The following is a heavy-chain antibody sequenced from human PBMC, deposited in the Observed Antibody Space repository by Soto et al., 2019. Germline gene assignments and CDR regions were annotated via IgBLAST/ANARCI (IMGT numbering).Heavy chain of an antibody. Sequence: SETLSLTCTVSGGSISSGGYYWSWIRQHPGKGLEWIGYIYYSGSTYYNPSLKSRVTISVDTSKNQFSLKLSSVTAADTAVYYCARADVLRFSDSSGWFDPWGQGTLVTVSS. CDR2: IYYSGST. V-gene: IGHV4-31*03. CDR1: GGSISSGGYY. D-gene: IGHD3-3*01. J-gene: IGHJ5*02. CDR3: ARADVLRFSDSSGWFDP.